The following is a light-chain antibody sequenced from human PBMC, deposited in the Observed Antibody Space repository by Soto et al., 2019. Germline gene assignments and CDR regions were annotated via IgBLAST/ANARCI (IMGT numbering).Light chain of an antibody. Sequence: QCLLTQPASGSGFPGQSITITNSGTSSDVGSYNLVSWYQQHPGKAPKLMIYEGSKRPSGVSNRFSGSKSGNTASLTISGLQAEDEADYYCCSYAGSSTPYVFGTGTKVTVL. CDR1: SSDVGSYNL. V-gene: IGLV2-23*01. CDR3: CSYAGSSTPYV. CDR2: EGS. J-gene: IGLJ1*01.